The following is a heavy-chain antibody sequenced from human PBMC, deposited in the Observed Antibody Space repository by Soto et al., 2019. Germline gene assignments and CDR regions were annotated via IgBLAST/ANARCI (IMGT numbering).Heavy chain of an antibody. V-gene: IGHV3-7*01. D-gene: IGHD5-12*01. CDR2: IKEDGTTK. CDR1: GFTFSDFW. CDR3: AREDGYNTFNF. J-gene: IGHJ4*02. Sequence: GGSLRLSCAASGFTFSDFWMTWVRQVPGKGLEWLANIKEDGTTKYYIDSVKGRFTISRDNAQKSLYLQMNSLRAGDTGVYYCAREDGYNTFNFWGQGALVTVSS.